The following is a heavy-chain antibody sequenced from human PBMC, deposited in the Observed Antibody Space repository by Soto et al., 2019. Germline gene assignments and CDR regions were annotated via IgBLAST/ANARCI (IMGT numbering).Heavy chain of an antibody. D-gene: IGHD3-22*01. Sequence: SGPTLVKPTQTLTLTCTFSGFSLSTSGVGVGWIRQPPGKALEWLALIYWNDDKRYSPSLKSRLTITKDTSKNQVVLTMTNMDPVDTATYYCALDHYYYDSSGYYLYWGQGTLVTVSS. J-gene: IGHJ4*02. CDR1: GFSLSTSGVG. V-gene: IGHV2-5*01. CDR2: IYWNDDK. CDR3: ALDHYYYDSSGYYLY.